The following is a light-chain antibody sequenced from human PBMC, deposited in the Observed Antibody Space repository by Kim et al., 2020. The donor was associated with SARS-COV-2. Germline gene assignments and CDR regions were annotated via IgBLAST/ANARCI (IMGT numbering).Light chain of an antibody. V-gene: IGLV3-19*01. CDR2: GRN. Sequence: SSELTQDPAVSVALGQTVRITCQGDSLRSYYASWYQQKPGQAPVLVIYGRNNRPSGIPDRFSGSTSGNTASLTITGAQAEDEADYYCTSRDSSGNVVFGGGTQLTVL. CDR3: TSRDSSGNVV. J-gene: IGLJ2*01. CDR1: SLRSYY.